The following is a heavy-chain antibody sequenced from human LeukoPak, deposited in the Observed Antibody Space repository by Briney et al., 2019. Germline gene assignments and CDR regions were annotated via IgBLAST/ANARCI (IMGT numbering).Heavy chain of an antibody. CDR2: INGDGSSI. J-gene: IGHJ3*02. Sequence: GGSLRLSCATSGFTFSSYWMHWVRQAPGKGLVWVSRINGDGSSITYADSVKGRFTISRDIAKNSVHLQMNSLRVEDTAMYYCARDPYSVSYGAFDIWGQGTMVTVSS. CDR3: ARDPYSVSYGAFDI. CDR1: GFTFSSYW. V-gene: IGHV3-74*01. D-gene: IGHD1-26*01.